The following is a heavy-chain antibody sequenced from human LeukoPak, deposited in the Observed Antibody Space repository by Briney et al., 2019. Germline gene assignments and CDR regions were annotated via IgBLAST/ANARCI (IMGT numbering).Heavy chain of an antibody. V-gene: IGHV1-2*02. J-gene: IGHJ6*02. CDR1: GYTFTGYY. CDR3: ARDPFTMVRGVIMAPGMDV. Sequence: ASVKVSCKASGYTFTGYYMHWVRQAPGQGLEWMGWINPNSGGTNYAQKFQGRVTMTRDTSISTAYMELSRLRSDDTAVYYCARDPFTMVRGVIMAPGMDVWGQGTTVTVSS. D-gene: IGHD3-10*01. CDR2: INPNSGGT.